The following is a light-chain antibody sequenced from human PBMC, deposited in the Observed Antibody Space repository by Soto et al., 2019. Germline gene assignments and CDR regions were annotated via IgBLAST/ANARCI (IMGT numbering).Light chain of an antibody. Sequence: QSALTLTASVSGSPGQSITISCTGTSSDVGGYNYVSWYQQHPGKAPKFMIYDVSNRPSGVSNRFSGSKSGNTASLTISGLQAQDEADYYCCSYTTSNSRQIVFGTGTKLTVL. V-gene: IGLV2-14*01. CDR2: DVS. CDR1: SSDVGGYNY. CDR3: CSYTTSNSRQIV. J-gene: IGLJ1*01.